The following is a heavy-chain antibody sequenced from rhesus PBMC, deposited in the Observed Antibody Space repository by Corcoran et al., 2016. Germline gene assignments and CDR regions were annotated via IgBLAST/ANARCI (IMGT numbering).Heavy chain of an antibody. J-gene: IGHJ4*01. V-gene: IGHV1-156*01. CDR2: VDPVYGKR. CDR3: ARGTPFDY. Sequence: EVQLVQSGAEVKKPGASVKVSCKVSGYTFTELSMHWLRQAPGKGREWMGGVDPVYGKRIHTEKFQGRVTMTEDTSTDTAYRELSSLRSEDTAVYYCARGTPFDYWGQGVLVTVSS. CDR1: GYTFTELS.